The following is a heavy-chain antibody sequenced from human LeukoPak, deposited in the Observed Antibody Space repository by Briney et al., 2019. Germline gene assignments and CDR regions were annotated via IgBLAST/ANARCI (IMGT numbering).Heavy chain of an antibody. J-gene: IGHJ4*02. CDR2: IKSDGSTT. CDR1: GFTFNNHW. D-gene: IGHD4-17*01. CDR3: AREDYGDYHLDY. Sequence: GGSLGLSCAASGFTFNNHWMHWVRQAPGKGLVWVSRIKSDGSTTSYADSVKGRFTISRDNAKNTLYLQMNSLRAEDTAVYYCAREDYGDYHLDYWGQGTLVTVSS. V-gene: IGHV3-74*01.